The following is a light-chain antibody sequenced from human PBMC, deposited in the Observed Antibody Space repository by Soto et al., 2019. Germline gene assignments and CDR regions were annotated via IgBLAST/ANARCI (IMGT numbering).Light chain of an antibody. CDR1: SSDVGNYNL. J-gene: IGLJ3*02. V-gene: IGLV2-23*02. Sequence: QSALTQPASVSGSLGQSITISCTGTSSDVGNYNLVSWYQHHPVRAPKLMIYEVSKRPSGVSSRFSGSKSDNTAFLTISGLQAEDEADYYCCSYAGDIRWVFGGGTKLTVL. CDR3: CSYAGDIRWV. CDR2: EVS.